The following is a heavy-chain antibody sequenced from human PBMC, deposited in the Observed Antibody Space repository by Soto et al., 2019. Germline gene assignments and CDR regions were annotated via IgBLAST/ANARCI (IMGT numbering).Heavy chain of an antibody. CDR2: IYYSGST. CDR1: GGSVSSGSYY. V-gene: IGHV4-61*01. D-gene: IGHD3-3*01. Sequence: SETLSLTCTVSGGSVSSGSYYWSWIRQPPGKGLEWIGYIYYSGSTNYNPSLKSRVTISVDTSKNQFSLKLSSVTAADTAVYYCAREITIFGPPTEQDNYYYYYGMAVWGQGSTVSVS. CDR3: AREITIFGPPTEQDNYYYYYGMAV. J-gene: IGHJ6*02.